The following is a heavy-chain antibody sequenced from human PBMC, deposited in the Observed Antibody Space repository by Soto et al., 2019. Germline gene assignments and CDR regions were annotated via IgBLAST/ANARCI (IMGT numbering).Heavy chain of an antibody. J-gene: IGHJ3*02. Sequence: HPGGSLRLSCTASGFTFGDYAMSWFRQAPGKGLEWVGFIRSKAYGGTTEYAASVKGRITISRDDSKSIAYLQMNSLKTEDTAVYYCTRDLEQQLSNGDAFDIWGQGTMVTVSS. V-gene: IGHV3-49*03. CDR1: GFTFGDYA. D-gene: IGHD6-13*01. CDR2: IRSKAYGGTT. CDR3: TRDLEQQLSNGDAFDI.